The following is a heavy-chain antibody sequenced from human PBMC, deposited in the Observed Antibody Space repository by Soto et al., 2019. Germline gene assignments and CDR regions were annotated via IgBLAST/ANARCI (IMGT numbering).Heavy chain of an antibody. V-gene: IGHV4-31*03. J-gene: IGHJ4*02. CDR3: ALLPRSGGFDY. CDR1: GGSISSGGDY. D-gene: IGHD2-15*01. CDR2: IYYSGST. Sequence: QVQLQESGPGLVKPSQTLSLTCTVSGGSISSGGDYWSWIRQHPGKGLEWIGYIYYSGSTYYNPSLKSRVTRSVDKYQNQFSLKLSSVTAADQAVYYCALLPRSGGFDYWGQGTLVTVSS.